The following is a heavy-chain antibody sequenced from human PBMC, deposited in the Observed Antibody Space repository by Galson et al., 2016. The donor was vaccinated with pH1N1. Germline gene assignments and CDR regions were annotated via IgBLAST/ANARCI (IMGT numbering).Heavy chain of an antibody. J-gene: IGHJ4*02. Sequence: SLRLSCAASGFNFSNYWMQWVRQAPGKGLQWVANINQDGDKKYYVGSVKGRFTISRDNAKNSPYLQMNSLRAEDTALYYCAKVTGYLYGYVDYWGQGTLVTVSS. V-gene: IGHV3-7*03. CDR1: GFNFSNYW. CDR2: INQDGDKK. D-gene: IGHD5-18*01. CDR3: AKVTGYLYGYVDY.